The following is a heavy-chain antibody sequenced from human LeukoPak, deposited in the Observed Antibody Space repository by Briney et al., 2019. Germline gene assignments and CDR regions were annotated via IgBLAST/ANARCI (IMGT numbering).Heavy chain of an antibody. Sequence: ASVKVSCKASGYTFTSYGISWVRQAPGQGLEWMGRIIPILGIANYAQKFQGRVTITADKSTSTAHMELSSLRSEDTAVYYCARGTPTSNLDYWGQGTLVTVSS. CDR2: IIPILGIA. V-gene: IGHV1-69*04. CDR1: GYTFTSYG. J-gene: IGHJ4*02. CDR3: ARGTPTSNLDY. D-gene: IGHD4-11*01.